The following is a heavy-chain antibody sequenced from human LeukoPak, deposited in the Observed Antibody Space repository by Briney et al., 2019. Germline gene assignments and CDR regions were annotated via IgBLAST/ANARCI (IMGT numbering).Heavy chain of an antibody. CDR3: ARGWQWFDY. V-gene: IGHV4-59*01. Sequence: SETLSLTCTVSGDSMSSYHWSWIRQPPGKGLENIAYISYSGSTNYNPSLKSRVTISVDTSKNQFSLKLSSVTAADTAVYYCARGWQWFDYWGQGTLVTVSS. D-gene: IGHD6-19*01. CDR2: ISYSGST. CDR1: GDSMSSYH. J-gene: IGHJ4*02.